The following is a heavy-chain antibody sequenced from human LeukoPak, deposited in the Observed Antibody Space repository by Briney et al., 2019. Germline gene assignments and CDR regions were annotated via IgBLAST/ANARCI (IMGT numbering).Heavy chain of an antibody. V-gene: IGHV1-2*02. J-gene: IGHJ3*02. CDR3: ARTYPRWLQLRNDAFDI. D-gene: IGHD5-24*01. Sequence: ASVTVSCKASGYTFTGYYMHWVRQAPGQGLEWMGWINPNSGGTNYAQKFQGRVTMTRDTSISTAYMELSRLRSDDTAVYYCARTYPRWLQLRNDAFDIWGQGTMVTVSS. CDR2: INPNSGGT. CDR1: GYTFTGYY.